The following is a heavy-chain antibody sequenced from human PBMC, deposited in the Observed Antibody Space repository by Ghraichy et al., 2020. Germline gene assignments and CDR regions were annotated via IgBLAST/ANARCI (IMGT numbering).Heavy chain of an antibody. J-gene: IGHJ6*02. V-gene: IGHV3-48*02. CDR1: GFTFSAYS. CDR2: ITGSGRNI. Sequence: GGSLRLSCVGSGFTFSAYSMNWIRQSPGKGLEWVSYITGSGRNIFYADSVKGRFTISRDNAQNSLFLQMNSLRDEDTAVYYCARGSRVVRFYYYDGMDVWGQGTTVTVS. CDR3: ARGSRVVRFYYYDGMDV. D-gene: IGHD4-23*01.